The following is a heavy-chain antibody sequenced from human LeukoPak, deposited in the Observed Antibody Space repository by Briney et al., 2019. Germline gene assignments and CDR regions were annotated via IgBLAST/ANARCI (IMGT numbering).Heavy chain of an antibody. Sequence: PGGSLRLSCVVSGFIFDDYYMSWIRQAPGKGLEWVSYISSSSSTIYYADSVKGRFTISRDNAKNSLYLQMNSLRGEDTAMYYCAREVGGYSSSSTSDWGQGTLVTVSS. V-gene: IGHV3-11*04. D-gene: IGHD6-6*01. CDR2: ISSSSSTI. J-gene: IGHJ4*02. CDR1: GFIFDDYY. CDR3: AREVGGYSSSSTSD.